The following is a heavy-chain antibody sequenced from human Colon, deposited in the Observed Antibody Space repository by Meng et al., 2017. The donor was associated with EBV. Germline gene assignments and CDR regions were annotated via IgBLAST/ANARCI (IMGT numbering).Heavy chain of an antibody. CDR2: ACFSGSR. D-gene: IGHD6-19*01. CDR1: SISRFSCY. J-gene: IGHJ4*02. CDR3: GRPHLISVAGHFDY. Sequence: SISRFSCYGVWFRPHPGGDLVWIGCACFSGSRYAHPSLKLRVTISVDTANNQFPLKLSSVTAADTAVYYCGRPHLISVAGHFDYWGQGTLVTVSS. V-gene: IGHV4-39*01.